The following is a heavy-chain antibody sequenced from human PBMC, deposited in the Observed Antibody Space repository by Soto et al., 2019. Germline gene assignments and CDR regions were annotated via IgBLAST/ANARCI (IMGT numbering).Heavy chain of an antibody. CDR2: ISGSGDGT. V-gene: IGHV3-23*01. D-gene: IGHD2-8*01. Sequence: EVQLLGSGGGVVPRGGSLRLSCAASGFTVSSHAMSWVRQAPGKGLEWVSSISGSGDGTYYGDSVKGRFTISRDSSSSTLYLEMKNLRGEDTAVYFCTRSRRSILMVYGFGGMDVWGQGTTVTVSS. CDR3: TRSRRSILMVYGFGGMDV. J-gene: IGHJ6*02. CDR1: GFTVSSHA.